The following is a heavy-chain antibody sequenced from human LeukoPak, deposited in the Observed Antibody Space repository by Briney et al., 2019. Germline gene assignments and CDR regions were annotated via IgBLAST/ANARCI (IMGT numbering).Heavy chain of an antibody. V-gene: IGHV3-30-3*01. Sequence: GGSLRLSCAASGFTFSSYAMHWVRQAPGKGLEWVAVISYDGNNKYYADSVKGRFTISRDKSKNTLYRQMNSLRAEDTAVYHCARDRAYSDILTGYYGYYYYYAMDVWGQGTTVTVSS. CDR1: GFTFSSYA. J-gene: IGHJ6*02. CDR3: ARDRAYSDILTGYYGYYYYYAMDV. D-gene: IGHD3-9*01. CDR2: ISYDGNNK.